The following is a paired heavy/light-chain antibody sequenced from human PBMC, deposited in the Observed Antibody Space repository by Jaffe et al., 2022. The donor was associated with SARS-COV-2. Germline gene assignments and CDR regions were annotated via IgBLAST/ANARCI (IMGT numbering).Light chain of an antibody. Sequence: EIVLTQSPGTLSLSPGERATLSCRASQSVGSTYLAWYQQKPGQAPRLFIYGASTRATGIPDRFSGSGSGTDFTLTISRLEPEDFAVYYCQQFGSSPLTFGGGTKVEI. CDR3: QQFGSSPLT. V-gene: IGKV3-20*01. J-gene: IGKJ4*01. CDR2: GAS. CDR1: QSVGSTY.
Heavy chain of an antibody. CDR1: GGSFSNYY. D-gene: IGHD3-10*01. Sequence: QVQLQESGPGLVKPSETLSLTCTVSGGSFSNYYWSWIRQPPGKGLEWIGYIYYSGSTNYNPSLKSRLSISVDTSKNQFSLRLNSVTAADTAVYYCATMESGNYYKFVYWGQGSLVTVSS. V-gene: IGHV4-59*03. CDR3: ATMESGNYYKFVY. CDR2: IYYSGST. J-gene: IGHJ4*02.